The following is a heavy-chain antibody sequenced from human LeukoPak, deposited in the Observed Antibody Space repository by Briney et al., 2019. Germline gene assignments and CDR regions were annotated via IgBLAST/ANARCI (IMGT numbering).Heavy chain of an antibody. J-gene: IGHJ4*02. CDR1: GGSISSGGYY. CDR3: ARCFDDYDFYFDY. Sequence: SETLSLTCTVSGGSISSGGYYWSWIRQHPGKGLEWIGYIYYSGSTYYNPSLKSRVTISVDTSKNQFSLKLSSVTAADTAVYYCARCFDDYDFYFDYWGQGTLVTVSS. CDR2: IYYSGST. D-gene: IGHD4-17*01. V-gene: IGHV4-31*03.